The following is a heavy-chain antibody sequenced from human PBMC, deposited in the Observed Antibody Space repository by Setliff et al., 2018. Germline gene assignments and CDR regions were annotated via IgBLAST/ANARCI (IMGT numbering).Heavy chain of an antibody. CDR2: IGHTGSI. V-gene: IGHV4-38-2*02. J-gene: IGHJ4*02. Sequence: PSETLSLTCTVSGYSISSGYIWGWIRQPPGKGLEWVGNIGHTGSINYNPSLKSRLTISRDTSKNQVSLKLNSVTATDTAVYDCARDLGHGGDSDYWGQGILVTVSS. D-gene: IGHD2-21*02. CDR1: GYSISSGYI. CDR3: ARDLGHGGDSDY.